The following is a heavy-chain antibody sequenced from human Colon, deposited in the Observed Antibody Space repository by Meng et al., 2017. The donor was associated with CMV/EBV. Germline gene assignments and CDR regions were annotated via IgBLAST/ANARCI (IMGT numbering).Heavy chain of an antibody. D-gene: IGHD2-2*01. V-gene: IGHV4-39*07. Sequence: SETLSLTCTVSGASVSSTSYYWGWIRQPPGKGLEWLGSISYSGTTYYNPSLKSRLTISIDTSKNQFSLSLSSVTAADTAVYYCARDCSSTSCYLDYWGQGTLVTVSS. CDR2: ISYSGTT. J-gene: IGHJ4*02. CDR3: ARDCSSTSCYLDY. CDR1: GASVSSTSYY.